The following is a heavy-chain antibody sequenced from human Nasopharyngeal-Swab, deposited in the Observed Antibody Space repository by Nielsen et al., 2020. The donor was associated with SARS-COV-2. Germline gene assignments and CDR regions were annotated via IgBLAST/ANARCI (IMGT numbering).Heavy chain of an antibody. D-gene: IGHD1-26*01. CDR2: INHSGST. Sequence: RQAPGKGLEWIGEINHSGSTNYNPSLKSRVTISVDTSKNQFSLKLSSVTAADTAVYYCARLGLSGSYYIDYWGQGTLVTVSS. J-gene: IGHJ4*02. V-gene: IGHV4-34*01. CDR3: ARLGLSGSYYIDY.